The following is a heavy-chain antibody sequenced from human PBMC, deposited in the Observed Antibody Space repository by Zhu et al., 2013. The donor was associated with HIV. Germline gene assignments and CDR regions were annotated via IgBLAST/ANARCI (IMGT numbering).Heavy chain of an antibody. CDR1: GGTFSSYA. J-gene: IGHJ6*02. CDR2: IIPIFGTA. CDR3: AREITDRPYYYYYGMDV. Sequence: QVQLVQSGAEVKKPGSSVKVSCKASGGTFSSYAISWVRQAPGQGLEWMGGIIPIFGTANYAQKFQGRVTITADESTSTAYMELSSLRSEDTAVYYCAREITDRPYYYYYGMDVWGQGTTVTVSS. V-gene: IGHV1-69*01.